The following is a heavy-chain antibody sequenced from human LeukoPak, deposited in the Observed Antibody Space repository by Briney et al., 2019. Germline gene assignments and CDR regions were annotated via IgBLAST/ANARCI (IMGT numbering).Heavy chain of an antibody. Sequence: GGSLRLSCAASGFTFSSYAMSWVRQAPGKGLEWVSAISNSGGNTYYADSVKGRFTISRDNSKDTLSLQMNSLRAEDTAVYYCVLKVRFDYWGQGTLVTVSS. V-gene: IGHV3-23*01. CDR3: VLKVRFDY. CDR2: ISNSGGNT. CDR1: GFTFSSYA. J-gene: IGHJ4*02. D-gene: IGHD2-15*01.